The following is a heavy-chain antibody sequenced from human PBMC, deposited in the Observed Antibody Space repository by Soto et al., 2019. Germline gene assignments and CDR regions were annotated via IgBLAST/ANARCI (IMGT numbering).Heavy chain of an antibody. V-gene: IGHV1-18*01. CDR3: VRDFFPSGSSYIDTFDI. J-gene: IGHJ3*02. CDR1: GYTFTSYG. CDR2: ISTFNSDA. Sequence: QVQLVQSGPEVKKPGASVKVCCKASGYTFTSYGISWVRQAPGQGLEWMGWISTFNSDANYAQKFRGRVTMTTDTSTNTAYMELRSLRADDTAVYYCVRDFFPSGSSYIDTFDIWGQGTTVTVSS. D-gene: IGHD3-10*01.